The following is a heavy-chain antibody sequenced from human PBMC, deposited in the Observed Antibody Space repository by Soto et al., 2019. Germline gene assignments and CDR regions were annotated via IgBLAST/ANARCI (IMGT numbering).Heavy chain of an antibody. CDR1: RLTFSDYY. J-gene: IGHJ4*02. V-gene: IGHV3-11*01. CDR3: VARIQLWNRVDF. CDR2: ISSSGTTI. D-gene: IGHD5-18*01. Sequence: PAGTLRLTCAAYRLTFSDYYMSWIRQPPGKGLEWLSQISSSGTTIHYADSVKGRFTISGDNAKKSLFLQMNSLRAEDTAVYYCVARIQLWNRVDFWGQGTLVTVSS.